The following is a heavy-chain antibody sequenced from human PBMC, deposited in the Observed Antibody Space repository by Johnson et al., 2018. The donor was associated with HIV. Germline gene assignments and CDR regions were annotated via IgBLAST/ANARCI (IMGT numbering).Heavy chain of an antibody. CDR2: ISGSGGST. CDR1: GFAVSSNY. J-gene: IGHJ3*02. Sequence: VQLVESGGGLVQPGGSLRLSCAASGFAVSSNYMSWVRQAPGKGLEWVSAISGSGGSTYYADSVKGRFTISRDNSKNTLYLQMNSLRAEDTAVYYCAKDLSDYGRIDAFDIWGQGTMVTVSS. CDR3: AKDLSDYGRIDAFDI. D-gene: IGHD4-17*01. V-gene: IGHV3-23*04.